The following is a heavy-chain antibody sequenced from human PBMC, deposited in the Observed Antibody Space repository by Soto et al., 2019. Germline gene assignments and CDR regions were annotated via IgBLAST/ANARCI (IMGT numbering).Heavy chain of an antibody. CDR2: IYYSGST. CDR1: GGSISSGGYY. CDR3: ARDSEGKGLTQWTFVY. V-gene: IGHV4-31*03. Sequence: QVQLQESGPGLVKPSQTLSLTCTVSGGSISSGGYYWSWIRQHPGKGLEWIGYIYYSGSTYYNPSLKSRVTISVDTSKNQFSLKLSSVTAADTAVYYCARDSEGKGLTQWTFVYWGQGTLVTVSS. D-gene: IGHD6-19*01. J-gene: IGHJ4*02.